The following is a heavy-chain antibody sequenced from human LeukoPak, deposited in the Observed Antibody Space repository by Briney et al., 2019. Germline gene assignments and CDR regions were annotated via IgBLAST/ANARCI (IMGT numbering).Heavy chain of an antibody. CDR3: AKDLSVVRYGSGYFDY. CDR1: GFTFSSYA. V-gene: IGHV3-23*01. Sequence: PGGPLRLSCAAAGFTFSSYAMNWVRQAPGKGPEWVSGISATGGSTSYADSVKGRFTISRDNSKNTLYLQMHSLRAEDTAVYYCAKDLSVVRYGSGYFDYWGQGTLVTVSS. D-gene: IGHD3-10*01. J-gene: IGHJ4*02. CDR2: ISATGGST.